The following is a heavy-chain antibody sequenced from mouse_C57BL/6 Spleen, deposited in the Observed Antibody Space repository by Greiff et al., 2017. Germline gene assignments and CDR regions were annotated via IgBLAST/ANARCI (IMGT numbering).Heavy chain of an antibody. CDR1: GYTFTDYE. V-gene: IGHV1-15*01. CDR3: TKEGWLRAMDY. CDR2: IDPETGGT. J-gene: IGHJ4*01. Sequence: QVQLQQSGAELVRPGASVTLSCKASGYTFTDYEMHWVKQTPVHGLEWIGAIDPETGGTAYNQKFKGKAILTAEQSSSTAYMELRSLTSEASADYYCTKEGWLRAMDYWGQGTSVTGSS. D-gene: IGHD2-3*01.